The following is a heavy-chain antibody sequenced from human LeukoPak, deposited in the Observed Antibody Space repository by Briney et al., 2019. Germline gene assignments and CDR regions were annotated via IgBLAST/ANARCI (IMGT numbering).Heavy chain of an antibody. Sequence: GSLRLSCAASGFTFSSYAMSWVRQAPGKGLEWVSAISGSGGSTYYADSVKGRFTISRDNSKNTLYLQMNGLRAEDTAVYYCARDGPYYDILTATGTSYFDYWGQGTLVTVSS. J-gene: IGHJ4*02. CDR3: ARDGPYYDILTATGTSYFDY. CDR2: ISGSGGST. V-gene: IGHV3-23*01. CDR1: GFTFSSYA. D-gene: IGHD3-9*01.